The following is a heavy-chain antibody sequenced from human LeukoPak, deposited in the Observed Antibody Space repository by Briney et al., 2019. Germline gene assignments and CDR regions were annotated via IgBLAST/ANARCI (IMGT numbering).Heavy chain of an antibody. V-gene: IGHV1-46*01. CDR3: ARGPLIAAAGTW. CDR1: GYTFTSYY. CDR2: INPSGGST. Sequence: GPVKVSCKASGYTFTSYYMHWVRQAPGQGLEWMGIINPSGGSTSYAQKFQGRVTMTRDTSTSTVYMELSSLRSEDTAVYYCARGPLIAAAGTWWGQGTLVTVSS. D-gene: IGHD6-13*01. J-gene: IGHJ4*02.